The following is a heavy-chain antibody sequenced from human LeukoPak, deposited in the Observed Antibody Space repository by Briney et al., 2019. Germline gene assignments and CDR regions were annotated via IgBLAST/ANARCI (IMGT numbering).Heavy chain of an antibody. J-gene: IGHJ5*02. CDR1: GGTFSSYA. V-gene: IGHV1-69*13. CDR3: ARAIAAGYNWFDP. D-gene: IGHD6-13*01. Sequence: SVKVSCKASGGTFSSYAISWVRQAPGQRLEWMGGIIPIFGTANYAQKFQGRVTITADESTSTAYMELSSLRSEDTAVYYCARAIAAGYNWFDPWGQGTLVTVSS. CDR2: IIPIFGTA.